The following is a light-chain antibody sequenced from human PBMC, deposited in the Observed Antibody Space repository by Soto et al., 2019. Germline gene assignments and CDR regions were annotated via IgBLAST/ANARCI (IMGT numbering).Light chain of an antibody. Sequence: EIVMTQSPATLSVSPGERATLSCRASQTVGSDLAWYQQKPGLAPRLLVYGASSRATGFPGRFSGSGSGTEFTLTSSSVQSGDCAVYYCEQDRNWPLTFGGGTKVEIK. CDR3: EQDRNWPLT. CDR2: GAS. V-gene: IGKV3-15*01. J-gene: IGKJ4*01. CDR1: QTVGSD.